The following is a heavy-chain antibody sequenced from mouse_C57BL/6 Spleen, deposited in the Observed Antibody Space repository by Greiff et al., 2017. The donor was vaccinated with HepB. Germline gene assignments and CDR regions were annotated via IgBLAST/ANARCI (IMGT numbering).Heavy chain of an antibody. CDR3: TSRMTTVVATED. V-gene: IGHV1-15*01. D-gene: IGHD1-1*01. J-gene: IGHJ2*01. CDR1: GYTFTDYD. Sequence: VQLQQSGAELVRPGASVTLSCKASGYTFTDYDMHWVKQTPVHGLEWIGAIDPETGGTAYNQKFKGKAILTADKSSSTAYMELRSLTSEDSAVYYCTSRMTTVVATEDWGQGTTLTVSS. CDR2: IDPETGGT.